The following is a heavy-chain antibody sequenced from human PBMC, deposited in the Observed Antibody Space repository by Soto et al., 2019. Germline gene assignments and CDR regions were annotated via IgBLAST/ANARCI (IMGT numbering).Heavy chain of an antibody. J-gene: IGHJ4*02. CDR1: GFPFRTYA. CDR2: INQNSDTI. CDR3: VRDRGYTGYDLEY. V-gene: IGHV3-48*02. D-gene: IGHD5-12*01. Sequence: GGSLRLSCAASGFPFRTYAMNWVRQAPGKGLEWVSYINQNSDTIYYADSVKGRFTISRDNAKNSLYLQMNSLRDEDTAVYYCVRDRGYTGYDLEYWGQGTLVTVSS.